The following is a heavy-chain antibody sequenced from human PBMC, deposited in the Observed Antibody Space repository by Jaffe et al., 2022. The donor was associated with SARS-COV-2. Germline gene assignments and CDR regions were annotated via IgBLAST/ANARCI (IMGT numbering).Heavy chain of an antibody. CDR2: ISGSGGST. Sequence: EVQLLESGGGLVQPGGSLRLSCAASGFTFSSYAMSWVRQAPGKGLEWVSAISGSGGSTYYADSVKGRFTISRDNSKNTLYLQMNSLRAEDTAVYYCAKVKTGSGWYPGYFDYWGQGTLVTVSS. CDR1: GFTFSSYA. D-gene: IGHD6-19*01. J-gene: IGHJ4*02. CDR3: AKVKTGSGWYPGYFDY. V-gene: IGHV3-23*01.